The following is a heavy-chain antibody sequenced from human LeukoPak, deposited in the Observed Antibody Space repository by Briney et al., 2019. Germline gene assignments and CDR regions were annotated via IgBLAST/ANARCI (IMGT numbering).Heavy chain of an antibody. J-gene: IGHJ5*02. V-gene: IGHV4-34*01. Sequence: LETLSLTCAVYGGSFSGYYWSWIRQPPGKGLEWIGEINHSGSTNYNPSLKSRVTISVDTSKNQFSLKLSSVTAADTAVYYCARGLQLWLRGVWYWFDPWGQGTLVTVSS. CDR1: GGSFSGYY. CDR2: INHSGST. D-gene: IGHD5-18*01. CDR3: ARGLQLWLRGVWYWFDP.